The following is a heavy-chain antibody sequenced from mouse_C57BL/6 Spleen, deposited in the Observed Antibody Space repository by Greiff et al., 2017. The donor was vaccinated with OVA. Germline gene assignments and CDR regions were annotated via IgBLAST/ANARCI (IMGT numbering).Heavy chain of an antibody. CDR3: AREGYSYAMDY. V-gene: IGHV5-16*01. D-gene: IGHD2-3*01. CDR2: INYDGSST. J-gene: IGHJ4*01. CDR1: GFTFSDYY. Sequence: EVTLVESEGGLVQPGSSMKLSCTASGFTFSDYYMAWVRQVPEKGLAWVANINYDGSSTYYLDSLKSRFIISRDNAKNILYLQMSSLKSEDTATYYCAREGYSYAMDYWGQGTSVTVSS.